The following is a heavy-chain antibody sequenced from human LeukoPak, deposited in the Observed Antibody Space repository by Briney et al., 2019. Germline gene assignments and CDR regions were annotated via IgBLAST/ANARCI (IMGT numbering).Heavy chain of an antibody. Sequence: SETLSLTCAVYGGSFSGYYWSWIRRPPGKGLEWIGEINHSGSTNYNPSLKSRVTISVDTSKNQFSLKLSSVTAADTAVYYCARGRPEYSGYDFPFDYWGQGTLVTVSS. D-gene: IGHD5-12*01. V-gene: IGHV4-34*01. CDR3: ARGRPEYSGYDFPFDY. CDR1: GGSFSGYY. J-gene: IGHJ4*02. CDR2: INHSGST.